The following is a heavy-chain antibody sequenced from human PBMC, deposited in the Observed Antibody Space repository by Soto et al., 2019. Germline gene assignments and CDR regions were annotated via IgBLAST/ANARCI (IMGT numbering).Heavy chain of an antibody. CDR2: IYCNGNT. CDR1: AGCFSKSY. J-gene: IGHJ4*02. Sequence: PXETLSVARTVSAGCFSKSYWTWIRQPPGKGLEWIGYIYCNGNTKYNPSLEGRLTISIDTSKKEFSLKLTSVTAADAAVYYCASVTFGGIVLAYSGQGTLAPVYS. D-gene: IGHD3-16*01. CDR3: ASVTFGGIVLAY. V-gene: IGHV4-59*01.